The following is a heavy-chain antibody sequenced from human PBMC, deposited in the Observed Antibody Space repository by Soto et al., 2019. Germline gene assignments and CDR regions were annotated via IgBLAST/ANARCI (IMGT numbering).Heavy chain of an antibody. CDR1: GGSLSSYY. D-gene: IGHD3-10*01. Sequence: QVQLQESGPGLVKPSETLSLTCTVSGGSLSSYYWSWIRQPPGKGLEWIGYIYYSGSTNYNPSLKSRVTISVDTSKNPFSLKLTSVTAADTAIYYCVREGSGVNIWGQGTMVTVSS. V-gene: IGHV4-59*01. CDR2: IYYSGST. CDR3: VREGSGVNI. J-gene: IGHJ3*02.